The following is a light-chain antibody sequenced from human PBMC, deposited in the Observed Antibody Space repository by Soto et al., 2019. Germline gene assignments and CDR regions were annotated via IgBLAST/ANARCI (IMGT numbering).Light chain of an antibody. CDR2: GNT. CDR1: SSNIGADYD. Sequence: QSVLTQPPSVSGAPGQRVIISCTGSSSNIGADYDVHWYQHLPGTAPKLLIYGNTNRPSGVPDRFSGSKSGTSASLAITGLQDEDEADYYCQSYDSSLSVVFGGGTKLTVL. CDR3: QSYDSSLSVV. J-gene: IGLJ2*01. V-gene: IGLV1-40*01.